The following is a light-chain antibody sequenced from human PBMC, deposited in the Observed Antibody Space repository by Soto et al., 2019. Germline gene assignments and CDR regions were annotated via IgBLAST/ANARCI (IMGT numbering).Light chain of an antibody. CDR2: KVS. CDR3: MQGTHWYT. CDR1: QSLVYSDGNTY. Sequence: DVVMTQSPLSLPVTLGQPASISCRSSQSLVYSDGNTYLNWIHQRPGQSPRRLIYKVSDRDSGVPDRFSGSGSCTDFTLKISRVEAEDVGVYYCMQGTHWYTFGQGTKLEIK. V-gene: IGKV2-30*01. J-gene: IGKJ2*01.